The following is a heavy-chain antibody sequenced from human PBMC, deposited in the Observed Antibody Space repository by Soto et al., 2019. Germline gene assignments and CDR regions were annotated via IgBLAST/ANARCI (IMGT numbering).Heavy chain of an antibody. CDR3: ARSQGYSSGWYSSYYYYGMDV. V-gene: IGHV1-69*13. D-gene: IGHD6-19*01. CDR2: IIPIFGTA. Sequence: GASVKVSCKASGGTFSSYAISWVRQAPGQGLEWMGGIIPIFGTANYAQKFQGRVTITADESTSTAYMELSSLRSEDTAVYYCARSQGYSSGWYSSYYYYGMDVWGQGTTVTVSS. J-gene: IGHJ6*02. CDR1: GGTFSSYA.